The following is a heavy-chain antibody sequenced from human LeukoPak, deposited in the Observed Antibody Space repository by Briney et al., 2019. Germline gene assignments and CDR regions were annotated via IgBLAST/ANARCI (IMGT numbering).Heavy chain of an antibody. D-gene: IGHD6-13*01. CDR1: GFTFSTYG. Sequence: PGRSLRLSCAASGFTFSTYGMHWVRQAPGKGLEWVAVIWYDGSNKYYADSVKGRFTISGDNSKNTLYLQMNSLRAEDTAVYYCARFAGYSSSWPLDYWGQGTLVTVSS. CDR2: IWYDGSNK. J-gene: IGHJ4*02. V-gene: IGHV3-33*08. CDR3: ARFAGYSSSWPLDY.